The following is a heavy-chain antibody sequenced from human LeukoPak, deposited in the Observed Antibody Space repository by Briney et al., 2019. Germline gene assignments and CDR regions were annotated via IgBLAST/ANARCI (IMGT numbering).Heavy chain of an antibody. J-gene: IGHJ6*02. CDR1: GYTFTSYY. V-gene: IGHV1-46*01. D-gene: IGHD2-15*01. Sequence: GASVKVSCKASGYTFTSYYMHWVRQAPGQGLEWMGIINPSGGSTSYALQFQDRVTMTRDTSTNTVYMELSSLRSEDTAVYYCARDQGGPASYYYYYGMDVWGQGTTVTVSS. CDR3: ARDQGGPASYYYYYGMDV. CDR2: INPSGGST.